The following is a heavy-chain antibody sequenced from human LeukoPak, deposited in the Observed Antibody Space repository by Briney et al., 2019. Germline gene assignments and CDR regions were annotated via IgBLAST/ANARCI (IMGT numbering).Heavy chain of an antibody. D-gene: IGHD2-2*02. CDR3: ARERGYCSSSTCYTSDAFDI. CDR1: GYTFTGYY. V-gene: IGHV1-2*02. CDR2: INPKSGGT. Sequence: GASVKVSCKTSGYTFTGYYMHWVRQAPGHGLEWMGWINPKSGGTNYAQTFQGRVTMTRDTSISTAYMEPSRLRSDDTAVYYCARERGYCSSSTCYTSDAFDIWGQGTMVTVSS. J-gene: IGHJ3*02.